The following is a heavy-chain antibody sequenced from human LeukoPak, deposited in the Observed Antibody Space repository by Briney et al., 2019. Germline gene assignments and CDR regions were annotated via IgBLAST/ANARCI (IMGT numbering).Heavy chain of an antibody. V-gene: IGHV3-23*01. J-gene: IGHJ4*02. D-gene: IGHD3-16*01. CDR2: ISGTPIST. Sequence: GGSLRLSCAASGFTFTNYGMTWVRQAPGKGLEWVSTISGTPISTFYADSVKGRFSISRDNSKNTLYLQMNTLRADDTALYYCARRGSYLDYWGQGVLVTVSS. CDR3: ARRGSYLDY. CDR1: GFTFTNYG.